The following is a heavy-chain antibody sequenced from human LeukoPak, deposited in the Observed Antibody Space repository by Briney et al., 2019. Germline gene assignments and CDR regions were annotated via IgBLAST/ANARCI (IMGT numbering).Heavy chain of an antibody. CDR1: AGSFSGYY. D-gene: IGHD5-18*01. CDR3: ARGKRGYSYGLDY. Sequence: XETLSLTCAVYAGSFSGYYWSWVRQPPGKGLKWVGEINHSGRTNYNPSLNSRVTISVDSSKNQFSLKLRSVTAADTAVYYCARGKRGYSYGLDYWGQGTLVTVSS. CDR2: INHSGRT. V-gene: IGHV4-34*01. J-gene: IGHJ4*02.